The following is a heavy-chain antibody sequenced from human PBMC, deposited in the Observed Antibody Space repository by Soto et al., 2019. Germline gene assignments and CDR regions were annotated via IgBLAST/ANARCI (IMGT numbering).Heavy chain of an antibody. Sequence: QVQLVESGGGVVQPGRALRLSCAASGFTFSSFSLHWVRQAPGKGLEWLALISYDGSNKYNADSVKGRFTISRDNSSNTLYLQLNSLRPEDTAVYYCARTTTVAGTPEFDYWGQGTLVTVSS. CDR2: ISYDGSNK. V-gene: IGHV3-30-3*01. CDR1: GFTFSSFS. J-gene: IGHJ4*02. D-gene: IGHD6-19*01. CDR3: ARTTTVAGTPEFDY.